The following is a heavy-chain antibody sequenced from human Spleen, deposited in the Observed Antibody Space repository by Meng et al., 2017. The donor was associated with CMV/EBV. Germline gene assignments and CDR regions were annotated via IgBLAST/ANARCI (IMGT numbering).Heavy chain of an antibody. D-gene: IGHD4-17*01. J-gene: IGHJ4*02. CDR3: VRDRNYGVYLGSDY. CDR2: INWNGDNI. CDR1: GFTFDDYA. V-gene: IGHV3-9*01. Sequence: GGSLRLSCVASGFTFDDYAMFWVRQAPGKGLEWVSGINWNGDNIGYADSVKGRFTISRDNAKNSLYLQMDNLGTEDTALYYCVRDRNYGVYLGSDYWGQGTLVTVSS.